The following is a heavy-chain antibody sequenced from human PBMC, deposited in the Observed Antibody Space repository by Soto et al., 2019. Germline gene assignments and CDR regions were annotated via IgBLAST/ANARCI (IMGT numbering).Heavy chain of an antibody. CDR1: GYTFTSYG. Sequence: ASVKVSCKASGYTFTSYGISWVRQAPGQGLEWMGWISAYNGNTNYAQKLQGRVTMTTDTSTSTAYMELRSLRSDDTAVYYCARGEPLGPYYDFWSSPTSYYYYGMDVWGQGTTVTVSS. D-gene: IGHD3-3*01. CDR2: ISAYNGNT. V-gene: IGHV1-18*01. CDR3: ARGEPLGPYYDFWSSPTSYYYYGMDV. J-gene: IGHJ6*02.